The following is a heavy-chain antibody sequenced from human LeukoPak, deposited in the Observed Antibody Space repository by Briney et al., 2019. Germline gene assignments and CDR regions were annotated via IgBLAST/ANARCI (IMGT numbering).Heavy chain of an antibody. D-gene: IGHD6-13*01. J-gene: IGHJ6*02. V-gene: IGHV3-66*02. CDR3: ARGFGKAAADVFGGYTMDV. CDR2: IYTGGST. Sequence: GVSLRLSWAASGFTDNSNYMSWVRQAPGKGLEWVSLIYTGGSTYYADSVRGRFTISRDNSKNTLYLQMNSLRPEDTAIYYCARGFGKAAADVFGGYTMDVWGQGTTVTVSS. CDR1: GFTDNSNY.